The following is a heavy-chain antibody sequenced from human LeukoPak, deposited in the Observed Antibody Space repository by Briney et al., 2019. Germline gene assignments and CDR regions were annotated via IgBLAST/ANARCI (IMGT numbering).Heavy chain of an antibody. Sequence: SETLSLTCAVSGVSFSNYYWCWIRQSPGKGLEWVGEINYSGTPTYKPSLKSRVTISVDTSKNQFSLKMSSVTAADTAVYFCARGGPPRYYSDYYMDVWGKGTTVTISS. CDR2: INYSGTP. J-gene: IGHJ6*03. V-gene: IGHV4-34*01. CDR3: ARGGPPRYYSDYYMDV. CDR1: GVSFSNYY.